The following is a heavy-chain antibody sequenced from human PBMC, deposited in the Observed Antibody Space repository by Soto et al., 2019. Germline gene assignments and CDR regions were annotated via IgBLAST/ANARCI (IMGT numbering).Heavy chain of an antibody. CDR1: GYTFTSYY. J-gene: IGHJ5*02. Sequence: DSVKVSCKASGYTFTSYYINWVLQATGQGLEWMGWMNPNSGNTGYAQKFQGRVTMTRNTSISTAYMELSSLRSEDTAVYYCARLGYCSSTSCYNYWFDPWGQGTLVTVSS. D-gene: IGHD2-2*02. CDR2: MNPNSGNT. V-gene: IGHV1-8*01. CDR3: ARLGYCSSTSCYNYWFDP.